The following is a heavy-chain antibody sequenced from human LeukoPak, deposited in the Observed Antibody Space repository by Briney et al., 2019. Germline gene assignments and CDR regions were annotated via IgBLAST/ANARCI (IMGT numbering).Heavy chain of an antibody. CDR3: ARRGNYYGLDV. D-gene: IGHD3-10*01. CDR2: IYPGDSDT. CDR1: GYSFTTYW. Sequence: GESLKISCKDSGYSFTTYWIGWVRQMPGKGLEWMGIIYPGDSDTRYSPSFQGQVTISVDRSISTTYLQWSSLKASGTAMYYCARRGNYYGLDVWGQGTTVTVSS. V-gene: IGHV5-51*01. J-gene: IGHJ6*02.